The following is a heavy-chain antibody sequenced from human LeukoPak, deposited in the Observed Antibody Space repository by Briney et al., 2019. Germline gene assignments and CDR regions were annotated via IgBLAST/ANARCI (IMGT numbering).Heavy chain of an antibody. CDR3: VRGELLGAFDI. D-gene: IGHD3-10*01. V-gene: IGHV3-74*01. CDR1: GITFSDYW. CDR2: IHRDGTTT. Sequence: GGSLRLSCAASGITFSDYWMHWVRQAPGKGLVWVSRIHRDGTTTAYADSVKGRFTISRDNAENTLYLQMNSLRPEDTATYYCVRGELLGAFDIWGQGIMVTVSP. J-gene: IGHJ3*02.